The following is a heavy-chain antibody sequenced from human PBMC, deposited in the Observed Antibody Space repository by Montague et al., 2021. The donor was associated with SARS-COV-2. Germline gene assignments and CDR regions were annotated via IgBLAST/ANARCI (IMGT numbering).Heavy chain of an antibody. D-gene: IGHD2-21*02. J-gene: IGHJ6*02. CDR3: ASLGSPAYCGSDCYLRDYGMDV. V-gene: IGHV4-59*08. Sequence: SETLSLTCSVSGGSISGYYWSWIRQPPGKGLEWIGYIYHSGNTKYNPSLKSRVSISVDTSKNQVSLKINSVTAADTAVYFCASLGSPAYCGSDCYLRDYGMDVWGQGTRVTVSS. CDR2: IYHSGNT. CDR1: GGSISGYY.